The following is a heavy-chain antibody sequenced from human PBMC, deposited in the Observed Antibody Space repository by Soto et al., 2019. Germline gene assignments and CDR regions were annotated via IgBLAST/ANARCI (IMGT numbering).Heavy chain of an antibody. CDR2: IYTGDTP. J-gene: IGHJ5*02. CDR1: RFTVGSSY. D-gene: IGHD2-2*01. Sequence: LRLSCAASRFTVGSSYVSWVRQAPGKGLEWVSVIYTGDTPYYADSVKGRFTISRDNSKNTLYLQMNSLRVEDTAVYYCTRDLMDVVPPADDLFDPWGQGILVTVSS. V-gene: IGHV3-53*01. CDR3: TRDLMDVVPPADDLFDP.